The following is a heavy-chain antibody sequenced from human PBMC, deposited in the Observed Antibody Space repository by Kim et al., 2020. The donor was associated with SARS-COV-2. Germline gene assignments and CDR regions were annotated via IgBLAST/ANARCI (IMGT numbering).Heavy chain of an antibody. J-gene: IGHJ4*02. D-gene: IGHD6-19*01. V-gene: IGHV6-1*01. Sequence: YALSVNGRKPINPDTSKNQFSRQLNSVTPEDTAVYYCARDRQRAGTGVDYWGQGTLVTVSS. CDR3: ARDRQRAGTGVDY.